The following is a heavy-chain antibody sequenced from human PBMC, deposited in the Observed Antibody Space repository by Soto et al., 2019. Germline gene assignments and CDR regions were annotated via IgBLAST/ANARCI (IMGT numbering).Heavy chain of an antibody. Sequence: GGSLRLSCAASGFTFSSYAMSWVRQAPGKGLEWVSAISGSGGSTYYADSVKGRFTISRDNSKNTLYLQMNSLRAEDTAVYYCAKDLAWNPDTATPDAFDIWGQGTMVTVSS. CDR3: AKDLAWNPDTATPDAFDI. V-gene: IGHV3-23*01. CDR1: GFTFSSYA. CDR2: ISGSGGST. D-gene: IGHD5-18*01. J-gene: IGHJ3*02.